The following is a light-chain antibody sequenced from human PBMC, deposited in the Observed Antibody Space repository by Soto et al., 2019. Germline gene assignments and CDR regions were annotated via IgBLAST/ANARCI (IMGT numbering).Light chain of an antibody. J-gene: IGKJ4*01. CDR2: DVA. CDR1: QSIDRW. Sequence: DIQMTQSPSTLSASVGDRVTITCRASQSIDRWLAWYQQRPGRAPKLLIYDVANLETGVPSRFSGSGSETEFTLTFSSLQPDDFAIYYCQQYNSYPLTFGGGTKVEIK. CDR3: QQYNSYPLT. V-gene: IGKV1-5*01.